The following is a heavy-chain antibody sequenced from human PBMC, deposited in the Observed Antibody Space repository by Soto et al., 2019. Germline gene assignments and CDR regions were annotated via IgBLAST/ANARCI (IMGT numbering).Heavy chain of an antibody. D-gene: IGHD4-4*01. CDR2: ISWNSGSI. Sequence: GGSLRLSCAASGFTFDDYAMHWVRQAPGKGLEWVSGISWNSGSIGYADSVKGRFTISRDNAKNSLYLQMNSLRAEDTALYYCAKATTVYYYMDVWGKGTTVTVSS. CDR1: GFTFDDYA. V-gene: IGHV3-9*01. CDR3: AKATTVYYYMDV. J-gene: IGHJ6*03.